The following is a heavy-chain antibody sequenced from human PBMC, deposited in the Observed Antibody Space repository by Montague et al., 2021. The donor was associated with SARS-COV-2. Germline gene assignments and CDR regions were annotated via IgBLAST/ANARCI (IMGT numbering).Heavy chain of an antibody. CDR2: IYYSGTT. J-gene: IGHJ3*02. D-gene: IGHD6-19*01. CDR1: GASISSHY. Sequence: SETLSLTCSVSGASISSHYWSWIRQSPGKGLEWNGYIYYSGTTIYNPSLERRVTISVDTSSNVFSLKLRSVTAADTAIYYCARYEAVADAFDIWGQGTVVTVS. CDR3: ARYEAVADAFDI. V-gene: IGHV4-59*11.